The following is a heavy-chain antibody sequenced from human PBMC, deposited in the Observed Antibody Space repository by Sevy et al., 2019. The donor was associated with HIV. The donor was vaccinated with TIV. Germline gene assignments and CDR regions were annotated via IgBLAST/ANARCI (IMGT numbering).Heavy chain of an antibody. J-gene: IGHJ6*02. CDR3: AKGDTSTRYYYYGMDV. CDR2: ISGSGGTT. D-gene: IGHD2-2*01. Sequence: GGSLRLSCAASGFTFSNFGMNWVRQAPGKGLEWVSTISGSGGTTYYADSVKGRFTISRDNSKKTLYLQMNSLRAEDTALYYCAKGDTSTRYYYYGMDVWGQRTAVTVSS. CDR1: GFTFSNFG. V-gene: IGHV3-23*01.